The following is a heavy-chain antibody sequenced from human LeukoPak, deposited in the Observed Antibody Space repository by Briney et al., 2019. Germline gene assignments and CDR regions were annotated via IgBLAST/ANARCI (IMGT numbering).Heavy chain of an antibody. CDR3: ARLDDYGDYFYYYYGMDV. V-gene: IGHV3-48*04. J-gene: IGHJ6*02. Sequence: GGSLRLSCAASGFTFSSYSMNGVRQAPGKGLEWVSYISSSSSTIYYADSVKGRFTISRDNAKNSLYLQMNSLRVEDTAVYYCARLDDYGDYFYYYYGMDVWGQGTAVTVSS. D-gene: IGHD4-17*01. CDR2: ISSSSSTI. CDR1: GFTFSSYS.